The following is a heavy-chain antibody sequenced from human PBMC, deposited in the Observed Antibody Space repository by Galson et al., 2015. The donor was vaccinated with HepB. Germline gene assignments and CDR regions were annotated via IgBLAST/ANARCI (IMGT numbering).Heavy chain of an antibody. J-gene: IGHJ6*03. CDR1: GGTFSRDA. CDR3: SKGTNYMDV. V-gene: IGHV1-69*04. Sequence: SVKVSCKASGGTFSRDAINWVRQAPGQGLEWLGRIIPTLDVASYAQNFQDRVTITADKSTTTAFMELRSLRSVDTAVYYCSKGTNYMDVWANGTTVTVSS. D-gene: IGHD2-8*01. CDR2: IIPTLDVA.